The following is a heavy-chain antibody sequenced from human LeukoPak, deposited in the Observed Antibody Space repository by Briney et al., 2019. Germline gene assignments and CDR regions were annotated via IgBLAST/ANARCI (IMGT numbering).Heavy chain of an antibody. J-gene: IGHJ1*01. Sequence: GGSLRLSCAASGFTFSDYYMSWIRQAPGQGLEWVSYISSSGSTIYYADSVKGRFTISRDNAKNSLYLQMNSLRAEDTAVYYCARDYYDSSGYDGYFQHWGQGTLVTVSS. V-gene: IGHV3-11*04. CDR3: ARDYYDSSGYDGYFQH. CDR2: ISSSGSTI. D-gene: IGHD3-22*01. CDR1: GFTFSDYY.